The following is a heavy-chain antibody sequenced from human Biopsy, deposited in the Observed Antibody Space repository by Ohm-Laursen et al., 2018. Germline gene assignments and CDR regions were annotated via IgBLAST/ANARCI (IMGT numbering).Heavy chain of an antibody. J-gene: IGHJ5*02. CDR1: GGSISSSTTYY. CDR3: ARHPTGFWFDP. V-gene: IGHV4-39*01. Sequence: SDTLSLTCAVSGGSISSSTTYYWAWLRQPTGKGLEWIGSIYNTETTFYNPSLKSRVAISVDTSTNQFSLKVSSVAAADTALYYCARHPTGFWFDPWGHGTLVTVSS. CDR2: IYNTETT.